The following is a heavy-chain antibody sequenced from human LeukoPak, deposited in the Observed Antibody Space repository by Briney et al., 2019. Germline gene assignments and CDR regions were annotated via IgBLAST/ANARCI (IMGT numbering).Heavy chain of an antibody. V-gene: IGHV3-20*04. Sequence: RTGGSLRLSCAASGFTFDDYGMSWVRQAPGKGLEWVSGINWNGGSTGYADSVKGRFTISRDNAKNSLYLQMNSLRAEDTALYYCARATYYYGSGSYYNDYMDVWGKGTTVTVSS. D-gene: IGHD3-10*01. CDR1: GFTFDDYG. J-gene: IGHJ6*03. CDR2: INWNGGST. CDR3: ARATYYYGSGSYYNDYMDV.